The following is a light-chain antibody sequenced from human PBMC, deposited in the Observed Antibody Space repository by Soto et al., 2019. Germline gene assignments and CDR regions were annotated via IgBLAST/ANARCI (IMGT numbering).Light chain of an antibody. CDR3: MQALQTPYT. V-gene: IGKV2-28*01. Sequence: EIVMTQSPPSLTVTPGEPASISCRSSQRLLHSNGNNFLDWYLQKPGQSPQLLIYLGSNRASGVPDRVSGSAAGTDFTLKISRVEAEDVGVYYCMQALQTPYTVGQGTKVDSK. CDR2: LGS. CDR1: QRLLHSNGNNF. J-gene: IGKJ2*01.